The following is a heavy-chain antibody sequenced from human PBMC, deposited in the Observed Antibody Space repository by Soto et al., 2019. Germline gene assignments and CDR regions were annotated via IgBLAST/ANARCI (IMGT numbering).Heavy chain of an antibody. D-gene: IGHD2-2*01. CDR2: IYYSGST. CDR1: GGAISSSSYY. V-gene: IGHV4-39*01. CDR3: ASPSPAVVPAATRPPSFDY. J-gene: IGHJ4*02. Sequence: PSETLSLTCTFAGGAISSSSYYWGWISLPPGKGLEWIGSIYYSGSTYYNPSLMSRVTISVDTSKNQFSLKLSSVTAADTAVYYCASPSPAVVPAATRPPSFDYWGQGTLVTVSS.